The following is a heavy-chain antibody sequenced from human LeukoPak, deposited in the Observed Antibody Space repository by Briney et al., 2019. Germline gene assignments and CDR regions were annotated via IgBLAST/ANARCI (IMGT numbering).Heavy chain of an antibody. D-gene: IGHD3-22*01. CDR1: GFTFSSYT. J-gene: IGHJ4*02. CDR3: AKRYYYNSSGQGLDY. Sequence: GRSLRLSCAASGFTFSSYTMSWVRQAPGKGLEWVSTISGTATSTYYADSVKGRFTISRDNSKNTLCLQMNSLRADDTAVYYCAKRYYYNSSGQGLDYWGQGTLVTVSS. V-gene: IGHV3-23*01. CDR2: ISGTATST.